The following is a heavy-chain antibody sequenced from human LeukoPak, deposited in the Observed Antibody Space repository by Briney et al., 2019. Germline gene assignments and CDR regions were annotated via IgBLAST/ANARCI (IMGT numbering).Heavy chain of an antibody. CDR2: IKSDGSSA. CDR1: GFTFSTFSHYY. V-gene: IGHV3-74*01. Sequence: GESLRLSCAASGFTFSTFSHYYMHWVRQAPGKGLMWVSRIKSDGSSATYADSVKGRFTTSRDNAENMFYLQMNSLRVEDTAVYYCAIPWGYCSGGSCSFPNYFDYWGQGTLVTVSS. J-gene: IGHJ4*02. D-gene: IGHD2-15*01. CDR3: AIPWGYCSGGSCSFPNYFDY.